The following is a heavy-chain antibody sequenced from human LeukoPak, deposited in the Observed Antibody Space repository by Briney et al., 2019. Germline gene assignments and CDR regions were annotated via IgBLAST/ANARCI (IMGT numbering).Heavy chain of an antibody. CDR3: AKDGRTHSGSYDFDY. J-gene: IGHJ4*02. CDR1: GFTFSSYA. Sequence: GSLRLSCAASGFTFSSYAMSWVRQAPGKGLEWVSAISGSGGSTYYADSVKGRFTISRDNSKNTLYLQMNSLRAEDTAVCYCAKDGRTHSGSYDFDYWGQGTLVTVSS. D-gene: IGHD1-26*01. V-gene: IGHV3-23*01. CDR2: ISGSGGST.